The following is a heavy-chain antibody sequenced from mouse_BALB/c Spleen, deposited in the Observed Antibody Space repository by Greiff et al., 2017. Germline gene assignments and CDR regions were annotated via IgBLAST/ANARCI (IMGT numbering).Heavy chain of an antibody. J-gene: IGHJ4*01. CDR3: ARAPTVVENAMDY. CDR2: IWGDGST. Sequence: VNVVESGPGLVAPSQSLSITCTVSGFSLTGYGVNWVRQPPGKGLEWLGMIWGDGSTDYNSALKSRLSISKDNSKSQVFLKMNSLQTDDTARYYCARAPTVVENAMDYWGQGTSVTLSS. D-gene: IGHD1-1*01. CDR1: GFSLTGYG. V-gene: IGHV2-6-7*01.